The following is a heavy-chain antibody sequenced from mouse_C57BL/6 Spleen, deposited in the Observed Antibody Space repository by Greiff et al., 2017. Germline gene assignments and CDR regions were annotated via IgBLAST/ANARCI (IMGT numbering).Heavy chain of an antibody. Sequence: VQLQQPGAELVKPGASVKVSCKASGYTFTSYWMHWVKQRPGQGLEWIGRIHPSDSDTNYNQKFKGKDTLTVDKSSSTASMQLSSLTSEDSAVYCCARSGSSYWYFDVWGTGTTVTVSS. CDR1: GYTFTSYW. J-gene: IGHJ1*03. CDR2: IHPSDSDT. CDR3: ARSGSSYWYFDV. D-gene: IGHD1-1*01. V-gene: IGHV1-74*01.